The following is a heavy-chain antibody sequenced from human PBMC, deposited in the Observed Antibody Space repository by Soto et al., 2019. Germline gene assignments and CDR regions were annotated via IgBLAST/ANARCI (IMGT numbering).Heavy chain of an antibody. J-gene: IGHJ2*01. Sequence: QVQLVQSGAEVKKPGSSVKVSCKASGGTFISYAISWVRQAPGQGLEWMGGIIPIFGTANYAQKFQGRVTITADESTSTAYMELSSLRSEDTAVYYCARGRWLTTGPGYFDLWGRGTLVTVSS. CDR2: IIPIFGTA. D-gene: IGHD1-1*01. CDR1: GGTFISYA. CDR3: ARGRWLTTGPGYFDL. V-gene: IGHV1-69*01.